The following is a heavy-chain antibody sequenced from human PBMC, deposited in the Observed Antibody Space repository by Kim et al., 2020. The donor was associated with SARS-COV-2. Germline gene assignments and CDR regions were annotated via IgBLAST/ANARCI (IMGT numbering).Heavy chain of an antibody. CDR2: ISGSGGST. J-gene: IGHJ3*02. Sequence: GGSLRLSCAASGFTFSSYAMSWVRQAPGKGLEWVSAISGSGGSTYYADSVKGRFTISRDNSKNTLYLQMNSLRAEDTAVYYCAKDQSWVGALLAGDAFDIWGQGTMVTVSS. D-gene: IGHD1-26*01. CDR3: AKDQSWVGALLAGDAFDI. CDR1: GFTFSSYA. V-gene: IGHV3-23*01.